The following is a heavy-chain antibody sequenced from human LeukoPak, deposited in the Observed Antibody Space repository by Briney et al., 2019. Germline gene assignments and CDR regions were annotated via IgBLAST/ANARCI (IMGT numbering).Heavy chain of an antibody. V-gene: IGHV4-30-2*01. CDR1: GDSISNGGYY. D-gene: IGHD2-15*01. Sequence: SETLSLTCTVSGDSISNGGYYWSWIRQPPGKGLEWIGYIYHTGSTYSNPSLKSRLTMSVDMSKNQSSLRLSSVTAADTAVYYCARETPSLDYWGQGTLVTVSS. CDR2: IYHTGST. J-gene: IGHJ4*02. CDR3: ARETPSLDY.